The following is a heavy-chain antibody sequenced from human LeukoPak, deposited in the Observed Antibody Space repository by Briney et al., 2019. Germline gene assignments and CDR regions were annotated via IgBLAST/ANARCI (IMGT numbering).Heavy chain of an antibody. CDR2: ISYDGSNK. J-gene: IGHJ6*02. CDR1: GFTFSSYA. D-gene: IGHD3-16*01. V-gene: IGHV3-30-3*01. CDR3: TQGDYYYGMDV. Sequence: GRSLRLSCAASGFTFSSYAMPWVRQAPGKGLGWVAVISYDGSNKYYADSVKGRFTISRDNSKNTLYLQMNSLRAEDTAVYYCTQGDYYYGMDVWGQGTTVTVSS.